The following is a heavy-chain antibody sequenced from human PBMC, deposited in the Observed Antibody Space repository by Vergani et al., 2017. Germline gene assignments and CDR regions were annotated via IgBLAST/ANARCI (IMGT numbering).Heavy chain of an antibody. V-gene: IGHV3-30*02. D-gene: IGHD2-2*01. CDR1: GFTFSSYG. J-gene: IGHJ3*02. Sequence: QVQLVESGGGVVQPGGSLRLSCAASGFTFSSYGMHWVRQAPGKGLEWVAFIRYDGSNKYYADSVKGRFTISRDNSKNTLYLQMNSLRAEDTAVYYCAKDYLRYQLLPLDAFVIWGQGTMVTVSS. CDR3: AKDYLRYQLLPLDAFVI. CDR2: IRYDGSNK.